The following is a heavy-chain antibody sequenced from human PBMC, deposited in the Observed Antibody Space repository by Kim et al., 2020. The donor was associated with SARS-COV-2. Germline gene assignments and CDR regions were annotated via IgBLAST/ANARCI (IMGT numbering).Heavy chain of an antibody. CDR1: GGTFSSYA. J-gene: IGHJ4*02. Sequence: SVKVSCKASGGTFSSYAISWVRQAPGQGLEWRGGIIPIFGRANYAQKFQGRVTITADESTSTAYMELGSLRPEDTAVYYCARIPGIAVAGPYDFDYWGQGTLVTVAS. D-gene: IGHD6-19*01. CDR3: ARIPGIAVAGPYDFDY. CDR2: IIPIFGRA. V-gene: IGHV1-69*13.